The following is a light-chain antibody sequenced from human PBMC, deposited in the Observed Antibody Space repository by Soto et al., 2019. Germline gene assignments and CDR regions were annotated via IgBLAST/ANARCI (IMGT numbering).Light chain of an antibody. V-gene: IGKV1-5*03. Sequence: DIQMTQSPSTLSASVGDRVTITCRASQSISSWLAWYQQKPGKAPKLLIYKASSLESGVPSRFSGSGSGTEFTLTISSLEPEDSAVYYCQQRTNWPLTFGGGTKVDIK. J-gene: IGKJ4*01. CDR1: QSISSW. CDR2: KAS. CDR3: QQRTNWPLT.